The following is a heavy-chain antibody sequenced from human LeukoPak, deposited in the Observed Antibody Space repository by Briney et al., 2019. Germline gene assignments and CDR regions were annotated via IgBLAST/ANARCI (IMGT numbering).Heavy chain of an antibody. V-gene: IGHV3-48*02. CDR2: ISSSSTTI. CDR1: GFTFSSNS. J-gene: IGHJ4*02. D-gene: IGHD1-7*01. CDR3: AREGLELL. Sequence: GGSLRLSCAASGFTFSSNSMNWVRQAPGKGLEWVSYISSSSTTIYYADSVKGRFTISRDNAKNSLYLQMNRLRDEDTAVYYCAREGLELLWRQGTMVTVSS.